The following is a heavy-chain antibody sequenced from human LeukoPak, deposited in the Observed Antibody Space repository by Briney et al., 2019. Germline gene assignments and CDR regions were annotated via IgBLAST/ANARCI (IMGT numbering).Heavy chain of an antibody. CDR2: LYSDGNT. CDR3: ARGVEPLAANTLAY. D-gene: IGHD1-14*01. V-gene: IGHV3-53*01. Sequence: GGSLRLSCAASGFTVITNDMTWVRQAPGKGLGWVSVLYSDGNTKYADSVQGRLTISRDNSKNTLYLEMNSLSPDDTAVYYCARGVEPLAANTLAYWGQGTLVTVSS. J-gene: IGHJ4*02. CDR1: GFTVITND.